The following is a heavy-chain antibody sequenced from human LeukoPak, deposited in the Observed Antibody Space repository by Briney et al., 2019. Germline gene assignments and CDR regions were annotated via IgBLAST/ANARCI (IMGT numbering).Heavy chain of an antibody. D-gene: IGHD6-13*01. J-gene: IGHJ4*02. V-gene: IGHV4-34*01. Sequence: PSETLSLTCAVYGGSFSGYYWSWICQPPGKGLEWIGSIYYSGSTYYNPSLKRRVTISVDTSKNQFSLKLSSVTAADTAVYYCARRRAAAGGRLDYWGQGTLVTVSS. CDR1: GGSFSGYY. CDR2: IYYSGST. CDR3: ARRRAAAGGRLDY.